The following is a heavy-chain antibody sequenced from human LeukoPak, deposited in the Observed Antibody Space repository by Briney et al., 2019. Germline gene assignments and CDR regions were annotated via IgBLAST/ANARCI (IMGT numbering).Heavy chain of an antibody. CDR1: GFTFSSYA. J-gene: IGHJ4*02. Sequence: GGSLRLSCAASGFTFSSYAMTWVRQAPGKGLEWVSSISGSGANTYYADSVKGRFTISRDNSRSTLYLQMNSLRAEDTALYYCAKDTSIGRYCTNGVCSPFDYWGQGTLVTVSS. D-gene: IGHD2-8*01. CDR2: ISGSGANT. CDR3: AKDTSIGRYCTNGVCSPFDY. V-gene: IGHV3-23*01.